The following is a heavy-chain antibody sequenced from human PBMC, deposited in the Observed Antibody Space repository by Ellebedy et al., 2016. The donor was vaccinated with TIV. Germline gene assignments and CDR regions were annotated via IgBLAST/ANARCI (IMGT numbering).Heavy chain of an antibody. CDR1: GGSISSYY. D-gene: IGHD4-23*01. Sequence: MPSETLSLTCTVSGGSISSYYWSWIRQPPGKGLEWIGYIYYSGSTNYNPSLKSRVTISVDTSKNQFSLKLSSVTAADTAVYYCARGLLPVVRDWYFDYWGQGTLVTVSS. CDR3: ARGLLPVVRDWYFDY. J-gene: IGHJ4*02. V-gene: IGHV4-59*01. CDR2: IYYSGST.